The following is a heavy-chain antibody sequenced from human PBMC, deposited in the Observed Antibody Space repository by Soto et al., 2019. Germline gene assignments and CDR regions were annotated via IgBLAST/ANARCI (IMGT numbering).Heavy chain of an antibody. D-gene: IGHD3-10*01. V-gene: IGHV1-18*01. Sequence: QVPLVQSGAEVKKPGASVKVSCKASGYTFTSYGISWVRQAPGQGLEWMGWISAYNGNTNYAQKLQGRVTMTTDTSTSTAYMELRSLRSDDTDVYYCARDPFYYGSGSPSLDYWGQGTLVTVSS. CDR1: GYTFTSYG. CDR3: ARDPFYYGSGSPSLDY. J-gene: IGHJ4*02. CDR2: ISAYNGNT.